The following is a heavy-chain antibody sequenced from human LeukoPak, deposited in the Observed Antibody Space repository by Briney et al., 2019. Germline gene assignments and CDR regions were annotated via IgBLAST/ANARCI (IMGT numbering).Heavy chain of an antibody. CDR3: ARGKDYGTIFGVVIAYYYYGMDV. D-gene: IGHD3-3*01. J-gene: IGHJ6*02. Sequence: SVKVSCKASGYTFTSYDIDWVRQATGQGLEWMGWMNPNSGNTGYAQKFQGRVTMTRNTSISTAYMELSSLRSEDTAVYYCARGKDYGTIFGVVIAYYYYGMDVWGQGTTVTVSS. CDR2: MNPNSGNT. V-gene: IGHV1-8*01. CDR1: GYTFTSYD.